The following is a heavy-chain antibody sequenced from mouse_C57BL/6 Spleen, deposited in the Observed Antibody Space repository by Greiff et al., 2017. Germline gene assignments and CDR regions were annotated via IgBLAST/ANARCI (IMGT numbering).Heavy chain of an antibody. D-gene: IGHD2-2*01. Sequence: QVQLQQPGAELVRPGSSVKLSCKASGYTFTSYWMHWVKQRPIQGLEWIGNIDPSDSETHYNQKFKDKATLTVDKSSSTAYMQLSSLTSEDSAVYYCARPMVTTKGYYFDYWGQGTTLTVSS. CDR3: ARPMVTTKGYYFDY. J-gene: IGHJ2*01. CDR1: GYTFTSYW. V-gene: IGHV1-52*01. CDR2: IDPSDSET.